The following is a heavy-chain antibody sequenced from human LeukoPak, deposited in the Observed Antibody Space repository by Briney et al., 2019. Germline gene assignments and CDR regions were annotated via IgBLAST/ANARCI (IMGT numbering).Heavy chain of an antibody. Sequence: GGSLRLSCAASGFTFSSYEMNWVRRAPGKGLEWVSYISSSGSTIYYADSVKGRFTISRDNAKNSLYLQMNSLRAEDTAVYYCAREGYGDKRFDYWGQGTLVTVSS. V-gene: IGHV3-48*03. J-gene: IGHJ4*02. CDR3: AREGYGDKRFDY. D-gene: IGHD4-17*01. CDR2: ISSSGSTI. CDR1: GFTFSSYE.